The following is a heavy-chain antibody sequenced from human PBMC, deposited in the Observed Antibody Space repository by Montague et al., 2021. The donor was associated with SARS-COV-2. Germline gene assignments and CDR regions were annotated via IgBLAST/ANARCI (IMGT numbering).Heavy chain of an antibody. CDR3: VRYSGWFYFDF. Sequence: CAISGDSVGGNSVGWSWIRQSPSRGLEWLGRTYYRSKWYSDYAPSVRGRLTVNPDASKNEFSLELNYVTPEDTAVYYCVRYSGWFYFDFWGQGTLVTVSS. CDR1: GDSVGGNSVG. J-gene: IGHJ4*02. D-gene: IGHD6-19*01. CDR2: TYYRSKWYS. V-gene: IGHV6-1*01.